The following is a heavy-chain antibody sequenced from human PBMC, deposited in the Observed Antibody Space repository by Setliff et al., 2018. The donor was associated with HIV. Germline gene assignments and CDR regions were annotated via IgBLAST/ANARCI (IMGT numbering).Heavy chain of an antibody. D-gene: IGHD5-18*01. Sequence: PGGSLRLSCAASGFTFSSYAMTWVRQAPGKGLEWVASIKQDGITKYYVDSVKGRFTISRDNAKNSLYLQMNSLGADDTAVYYCVRVAYEYIYGYNNYYYMDVWGKGTTVTVSS. CDR1: GFTFSSYA. CDR3: VRVAYEYIYGYNNYYYMDV. V-gene: IGHV3-7*03. CDR2: IKQDGITK. J-gene: IGHJ6*03.